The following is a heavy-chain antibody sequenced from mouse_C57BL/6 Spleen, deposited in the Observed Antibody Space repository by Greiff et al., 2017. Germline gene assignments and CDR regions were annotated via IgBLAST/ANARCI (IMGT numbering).Heavy chain of an antibody. J-gene: IGHJ2*01. V-gene: IGHV1-72*01. D-gene: IGHD3-2*02. CDR2: IDPNSGGT. CDR1: GYTFTSYW. Sequence: QVQLKQPGAELVKPGASVKLSCKASGYTFTSYWMHWVKQRPGRGLEWIGRIDPNSGGTKDNEKFKSKATLTVNKPASTAYMQLSSLTSEDSAVYYCARKTAQATGFDYWGQGTTLTVSS. CDR3: ARKTAQATGFDY.